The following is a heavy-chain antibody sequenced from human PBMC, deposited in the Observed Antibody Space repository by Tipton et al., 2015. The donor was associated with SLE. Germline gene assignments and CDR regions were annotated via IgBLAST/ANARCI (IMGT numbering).Heavy chain of an antibody. J-gene: IGHJ5*02. CDR2: IFNSGTT. CDR3: ARRDGYSSIWNWFDP. D-gene: IGHD6-13*01. CDR1: GGSISSGDYY. V-gene: IGHV4-30-4*01. Sequence: TLSLTCTVSGGSISSGDYYWSWIRQPPGKGLEWIGYIFNSGTTYYNPSLKSRVTISVDTSKNQFSLKVSSVTAADTAVYYCARRDGYSSIWNWFDPWGQGTLVTVSS.